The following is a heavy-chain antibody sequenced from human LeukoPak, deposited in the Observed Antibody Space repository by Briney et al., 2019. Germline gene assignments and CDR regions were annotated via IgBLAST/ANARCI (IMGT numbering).Heavy chain of an antibody. CDR2: LHASEST. D-gene: IGHD3-22*01. V-gene: IGHV4-4*07. CDR1: GAHISNYY. J-gene: IGHJ3*01. CDR3: ATLSSGAAFDV. Sequence: PSETLSLTCTVSGAHISNYYWTWVRQSAAQGLEWIGRLHASESTIYNPSLKSRVTMSIDTSKDQLSLTLTSVTAADSAVYYCATLSSGAAFDVRGQGTVVTVSS.